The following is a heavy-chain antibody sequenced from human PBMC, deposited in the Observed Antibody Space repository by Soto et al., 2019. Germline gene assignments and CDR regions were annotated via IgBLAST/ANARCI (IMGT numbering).Heavy chain of an antibody. J-gene: IGHJ5*02. CDR3: ARGIFSADYYGYFDT. D-gene: IGHD3-22*01. Sequence: QMQLQESGPGLVKPSETLSLTCSLSGGSIGTYYWSWIRQPPGKGLEWIAYIYYTGITNSNPSLKSRVTISMDMSKNQCSLTLTSMTAADTAVYYCARGIFSADYYGYFDTWGQGSLVTVSS. CDR1: GGSIGTYY. V-gene: IGHV4-59*01. CDR2: IYYTGIT.